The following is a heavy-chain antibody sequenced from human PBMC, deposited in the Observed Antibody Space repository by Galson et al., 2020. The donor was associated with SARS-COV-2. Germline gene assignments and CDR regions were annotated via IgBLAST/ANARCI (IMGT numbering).Heavy chain of an antibody. J-gene: IGHJ4*02. V-gene: IGHV4-4*07. Sequence: ASETLSLTCTVSGGSISSYYWSWIRQPAGKGLEWIGRIYTSGSTNYNPSLKSRVTMSVDTSKNQFSLKLSSMTAADTAVYYFGRWGMYSSNRGARDYWGQGTLVTVCS. CDR1: GGSISSYY. CDR3: GRWGMYSSNRGARDY. D-gene: IGHD6-13*01. CDR2: IYTSGST.